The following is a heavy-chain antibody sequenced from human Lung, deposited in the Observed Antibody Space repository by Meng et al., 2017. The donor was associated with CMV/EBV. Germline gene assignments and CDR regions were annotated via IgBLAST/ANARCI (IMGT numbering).Heavy chain of an antibody. D-gene: IGHD3-22*01. V-gene: IGHV1-46*01. J-gene: IGHJ4*03. CDR1: GFTFTTYF. CDR3: AREMPMTCYFDQ. CDR2: FNPNGDVT. Sequence: VQLVEVGAEVKKPGVSLKLSCQTSGFTFTTYFMHWRRQAPGQGLQWMGLFNPNGDVTTYSPRFQGRITLTGDTSTSTLYMELSSLTSDDTAVYYCAREMPMTCYFDQWGQGTLVTVSS.